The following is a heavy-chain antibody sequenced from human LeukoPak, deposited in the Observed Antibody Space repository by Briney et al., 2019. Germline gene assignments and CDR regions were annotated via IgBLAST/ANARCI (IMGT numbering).Heavy chain of an antibody. CDR2: FDPEDGET. D-gene: IGHD6-19*01. Sequence: ASVKVSCKVSGKTLTEASMHWVRQGPGKGLEWMGGFDPEDGETIYAQKFQGRITMTEDTSTDTAYMELSSLRSEDTAVYYCASSGSNGWYGGADAFDIWGQGTMVTVSS. CDR1: GKTLTEAS. CDR3: ASSGSNGWYGGADAFDI. V-gene: IGHV1-24*01. J-gene: IGHJ3*02.